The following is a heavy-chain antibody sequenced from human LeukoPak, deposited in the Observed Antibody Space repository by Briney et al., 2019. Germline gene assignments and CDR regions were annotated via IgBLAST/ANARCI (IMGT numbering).Heavy chain of an antibody. Sequence: GASVKVSCKASGYTFTSYAMHWVRQAPGQRLEWMGWSNAGNGNTKYSQEFQGRVTITRDTSASTAYMELSSLRSEDTAVYYCARWKTPGGYSYGYWFDPWGQGTLVTVSS. J-gene: IGHJ5*02. V-gene: IGHV1-3*01. D-gene: IGHD5-18*01. CDR1: GYTFTSYA. CDR3: ARWKTPGGYSYGYWFDP. CDR2: SNAGNGNT.